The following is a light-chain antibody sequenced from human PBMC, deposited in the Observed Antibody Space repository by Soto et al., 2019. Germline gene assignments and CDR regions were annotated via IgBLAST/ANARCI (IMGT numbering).Light chain of an antibody. CDR3: QQRLNWPPN. CDR2: DAS. V-gene: IGKV3-11*01. Sequence: EIVMTHSPATLALSPVERSTLSCRASQSGSSYIAWYQQRPGQAPRLLIYDASNRASGVPAKFSGSGSGTDFTLTISDLEPADFGLYYCQQRLNWPPNFGQGTKVDIK. J-gene: IGKJ1*01. CDR1: QSGSSY.